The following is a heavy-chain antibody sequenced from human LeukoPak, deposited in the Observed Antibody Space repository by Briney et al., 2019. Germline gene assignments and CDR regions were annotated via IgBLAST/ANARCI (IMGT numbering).Heavy chain of an antibody. CDR1: GYTFTGYY. D-gene: IGHD5-18*01. CDR2: INPNSGGT. J-gene: IGHJ4*02. CDR3: ARDIDGYSYGYVGTH. Sequence: ASVKLSCKASGYTFTGYYMHWVRQAPGRGLEWMGWINPNSGGTNYAQKFQGRVTMTRDTSISTAYMELSRLRSDDTAVYYCARDIDGYSYGYVGTHWGQGTLVTVSS. V-gene: IGHV1-2*02.